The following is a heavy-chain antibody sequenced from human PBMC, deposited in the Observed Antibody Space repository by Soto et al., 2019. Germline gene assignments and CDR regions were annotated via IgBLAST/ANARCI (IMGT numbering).Heavy chain of an antibody. J-gene: IGHJ6*02. Sequence: ASVKVSCKASGYTFTSYGISWVRQAPGQGLEWMGWISAYNGNTNYAQKLQGRVTMTTDTSTSTAHMELRSLRSDDTAVYYCARDPGSSSWYDYYYYGMDVWGQGATVTVSS. D-gene: IGHD6-13*01. CDR2: ISAYNGNT. CDR1: GYTFTSYG. CDR3: ARDPGSSSWYDYYYYGMDV. V-gene: IGHV1-18*01.